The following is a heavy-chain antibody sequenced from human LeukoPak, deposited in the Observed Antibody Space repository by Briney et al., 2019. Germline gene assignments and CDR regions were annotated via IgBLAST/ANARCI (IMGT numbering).Heavy chain of an antibody. CDR3: ARDLSPDANPTVSTREFDP. Sequence: PGGSLRLSCAASGFTFSDYYMSWIRQAPGKGLEWVSYISSSGSTIYYADSVKGRFTISRDNAKNSLYLQMNSLRAEDTAVYYCARDLSPDANPTVSTREFDPWGQETLVTVSS. CDR1: GFTFSDYY. V-gene: IGHV3-11*01. CDR2: ISSSGSTI. J-gene: IGHJ5*02. D-gene: IGHD4-17*01.